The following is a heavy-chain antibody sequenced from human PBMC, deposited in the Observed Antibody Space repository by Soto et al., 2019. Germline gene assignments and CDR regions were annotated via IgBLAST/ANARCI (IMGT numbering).Heavy chain of an antibody. CDR2: INWNSGNI. CDR3: AKDRTYSSSCRFDY. D-gene: IGHD6-13*01. Sequence: DVQLVESGGGLVQPGRSLRLSCAASGFTFDDYAMHWVRQAPGKGLEWVSGINWNSGNIGYADSVKGRFTISRDNAKNSLYLQVNSLRAEDTALYYCAKDRTYSSSCRFDYWGQGTLVTVSS. J-gene: IGHJ4*02. CDR1: GFTFDDYA. V-gene: IGHV3-9*01.